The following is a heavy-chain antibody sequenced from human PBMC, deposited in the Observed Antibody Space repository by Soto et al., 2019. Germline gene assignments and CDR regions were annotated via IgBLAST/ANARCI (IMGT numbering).Heavy chain of an antibody. Sequence: SVKVSCTASGGTFSSYAISWVRQAPGQGLEWRGGIIPIFGTANYAQKCQGRVTITADESTSTAYMELSSLRSEDTAVYYCARRNGVQLWLDQTLPFYYYGRDVWGQGTTVTVSS. V-gene: IGHV1-69*13. CDR2: IIPIFGTA. J-gene: IGHJ6*02. CDR3: ARRNGVQLWLDQTLPFYYYGRDV. CDR1: GGTFSSYA. D-gene: IGHD5-18*01.